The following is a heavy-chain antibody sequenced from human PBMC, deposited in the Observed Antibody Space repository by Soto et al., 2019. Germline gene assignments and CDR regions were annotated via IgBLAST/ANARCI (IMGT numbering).Heavy chain of an antibody. J-gene: IGHJ3*02. CDR1: GGSISSGGYY. V-gene: IGHV4-31*03. Sequence: SETLSLTCTVSGGSISSGGYYWSWIRQHPGKGLEWIGYIYYSGSTYYNPSLKRRVTISVDTSKNQFSLKLSAVTAADTAVYYCARALRITMIVVVPDAFDIWGQGTMVTVSS. CDR2: IYYSGST. CDR3: ARALRITMIVVVPDAFDI. D-gene: IGHD3-22*01.